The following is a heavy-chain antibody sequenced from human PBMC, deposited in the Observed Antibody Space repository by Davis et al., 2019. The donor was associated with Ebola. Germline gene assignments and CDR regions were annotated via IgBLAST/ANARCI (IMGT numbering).Heavy chain of an antibody. CDR2: IIPMVDTT. J-gene: IGHJ4*02. CDR3: ASGPWVYTTRRGLTLDN. Sequence: AASVKVSCKASGYTFTSHGITWVRQTPGQGLEWMGRIIPMVDTTNYARKFQDRVTMSADKSTSTVYMELSSLRSGDTAVYYCASGPWVYTTRRGLTLDNWGQGTQVTVSS. V-gene: IGHV1-69*04. D-gene: IGHD2-8*01. CDR1: GYTFTSHG.